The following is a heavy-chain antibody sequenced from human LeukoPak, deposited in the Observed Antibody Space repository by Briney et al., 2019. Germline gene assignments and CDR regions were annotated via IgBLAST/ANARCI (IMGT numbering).Heavy chain of an antibody. CDR2: IKQDGSEK. CDR1: RFTFSSYW. D-gene: IGHD6-13*01. V-gene: IGHV3-7*01. J-gene: IGHJ4*02. CDR3: ARDRSSSCDY. Sequence: GGSLRLSCAASRFTFSSYWMSWIRQAPGKGLEWVANIKQDGSEKYYVDSVKGRFTISRDNAKNSLYLQMNSLRAEDTAVYYCARDRSSSCDYWGQGTLVTVSS.